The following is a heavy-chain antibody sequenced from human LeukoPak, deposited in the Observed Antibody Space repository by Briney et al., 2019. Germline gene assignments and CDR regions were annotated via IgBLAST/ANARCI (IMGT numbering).Heavy chain of an antibody. CDR2: IKQDGSEK. CDR3: ARDSGWGNDY. CDR1: GFTFSSNW. D-gene: IGHD6-19*01. J-gene: IGHJ4*02. Sequence: GGSLRLSCAASGFTFSSNWMNWVRQAPGKGLEWVANIKQDGSEKHYVDSVKGRFTISRDNAKNSVYLQMNSLRAEDTAVYYCARDSGWGNDYWGQGTLVTVPS. V-gene: IGHV3-7*01.